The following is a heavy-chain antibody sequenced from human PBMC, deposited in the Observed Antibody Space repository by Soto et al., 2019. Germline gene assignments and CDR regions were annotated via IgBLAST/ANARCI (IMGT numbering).Heavy chain of an antibody. J-gene: IGHJ4*02. V-gene: IGHV1-8*02. CDR2: MSTASGQA. D-gene: IGHD1-1*01. Sequence: QVHLVQSGVEVKEPGASVKVSCKASGYTFTSYVINWVRQATGQGFEWMGWMSTASGQAVSAEEFQGRLTMTRDISTTTPYMELSSLRIEDTAVYYCARGVDAGTDYWGQGTLVTVSS. CDR3: ARGVDAGTDY. CDR1: GYTFTSYV.